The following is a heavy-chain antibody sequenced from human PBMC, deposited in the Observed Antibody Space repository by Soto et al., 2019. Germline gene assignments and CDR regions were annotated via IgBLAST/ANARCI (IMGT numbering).Heavy chain of an antibody. CDR3: AKVVFTMFRGVDFDY. CDR2: ISYEGSNK. V-gene: IGHV3-30*18. J-gene: IGHJ4*02. CDR1: GFTFSSYG. D-gene: IGHD3-10*01. Sequence: QVQLVESGGGVVQPGRSLRLSCAASGFTFSSYGMHLVRQAPGKGLEWVAVISYEGSNKYYADSVKGRFTISRDNSKNTLYWKMNSLRADDTAVYYCAKVVFTMFRGVDFDYWGQGTMVTVSP.